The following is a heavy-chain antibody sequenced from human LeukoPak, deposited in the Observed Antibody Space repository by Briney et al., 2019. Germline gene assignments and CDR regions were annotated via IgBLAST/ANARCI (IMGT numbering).Heavy chain of an antibody. CDR3: AYSFGGDSSGYYLRDYYYYMDV. D-gene: IGHD3-22*01. CDR2: IYYSGST. Sequence: PSETLSLTCTVSGGSISSYYWSWIRQPPGKGLEWIGYIYYSGSTNYNPSLKSRVTISVDTSKNQFSLKLSSVTAADTAVYYCAYSFGGDSSGYYLRDYYYYMDVWGKGTTVTVSS. CDR1: GGSISSYY. V-gene: IGHV4-59*01. J-gene: IGHJ6*03.